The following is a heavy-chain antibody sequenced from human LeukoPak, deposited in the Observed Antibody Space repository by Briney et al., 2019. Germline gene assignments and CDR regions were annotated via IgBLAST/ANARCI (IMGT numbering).Heavy chain of an antibody. D-gene: IGHD2-15*01. Sequence: GGSLRLSCAAPGNYWMHWVRQAPGKGLVWVSHINSDGSWTSYADSVKGRFTISKDNAKDTVYPQMNNLRAEDTAVYYCVSFYETYWGRGTLVTVSS. CDR3: VSFYETY. CDR2: INSDGSWT. V-gene: IGHV3-74*01. J-gene: IGHJ4*02. CDR1: GNYW.